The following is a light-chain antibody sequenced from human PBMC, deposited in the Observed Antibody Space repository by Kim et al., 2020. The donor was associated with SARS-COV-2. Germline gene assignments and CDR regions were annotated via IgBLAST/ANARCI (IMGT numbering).Light chain of an antibody. CDR2: DVS. CDR3: SSYTSSSTVV. Sequence: QSITISCTGTTRDVGAYNYVSWYQQHPGKAPKLMIYDVSNRPSGVSNRFSGSKSGNTASLTISGLQAEDETDYYCSSYTSSSTVVFGGGTQLTVL. CDR1: TRDVGAYNY. V-gene: IGLV2-14*03. J-gene: IGLJ2*01.